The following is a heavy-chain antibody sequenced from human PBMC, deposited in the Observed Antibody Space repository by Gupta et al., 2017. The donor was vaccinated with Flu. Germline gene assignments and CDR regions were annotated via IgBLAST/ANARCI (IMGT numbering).Heavy chain of an antibody. J-gene: IGHJ4*02. Sequence: DYSMSWIRQTPGKGLEWFSYISSTSNTIYYSDSVKGRFTISRDNAKRSLYLQMNSLRGEDTAVYYCARGAGTWYSDYWGQGTLVTVSS. CDR2: ISSTSNTI. V-gene: IGHV3-11*01. D-gene: IGHD1-1*01. CDR3: ARGAGTWYSDY. CDR1: DYS.